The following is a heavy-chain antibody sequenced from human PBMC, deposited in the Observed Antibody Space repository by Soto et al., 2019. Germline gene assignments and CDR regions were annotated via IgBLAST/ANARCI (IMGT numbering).Heavy chain of an antibody. CDR2: ISSSSSYI. J-gene: IGHJ4*02. D-gene: IGHD6-19*01. CDR3: AKGVSGWDSAPAY. Sequence: GGSLRLSCAASGFTFSSYSMNWVRQAPGKGLEWVSSISSSSSYIYYADSVKGRFTISRDNAKNSLYLQMNSLRAEDTAVYYCAKGVSGWDSAPAYWGQGTLVTVSS. CDR1: GFTFSSYS. V-gene: IGHV3-21*01.